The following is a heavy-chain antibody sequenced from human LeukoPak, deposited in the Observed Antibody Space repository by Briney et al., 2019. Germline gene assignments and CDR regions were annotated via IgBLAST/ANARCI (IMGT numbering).Heavy chain of an antibody. CDR2: IYYSGST. J-gene: IGHJ4*02. CDR1: GGSISSYY. D-gene: IGHD3-10*01. Sequence: SETLSLTCTVSGGSISSYYWSWIRQPPGKGLEWIGYIYYSGSTYYNPSLKSRVTISVDTSKNQFSLKLSSVTAADTAVYYCARLGSIDYWGQGTLVTVSS. V-gene: IGHV4-59*08. CDR3: ARLGSIDY.